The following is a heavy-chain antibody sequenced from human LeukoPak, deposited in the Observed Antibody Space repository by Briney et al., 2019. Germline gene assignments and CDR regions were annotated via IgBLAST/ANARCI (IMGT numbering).Heavy chain of an antibody. CDR1: GFTFSNYG. J-gene: IGHJ4*02. Sequence: GGSLRLSCEASGFTFSNYGLSWVRQAPGKGLKWVAGISGSGDRTSYADSVKGRFTISRDNSKNTLHLQMNSLRAEDTAVYYCARDMAPYCSGGSCSLFDYWGQGTLVTVSS. D-gene: IGHD2-15*01. CDR2: ISGSGDRT. V-gene: IGHV3-23*01. CDR3: ARDMAPYCSGGSCSLFDY.